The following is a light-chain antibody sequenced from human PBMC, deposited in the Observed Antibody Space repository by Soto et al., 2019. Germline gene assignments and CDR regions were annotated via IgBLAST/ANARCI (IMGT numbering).Light chain of an antibody. V-gene: IGKV2-28*01. J-gene: IGKJ2*01. CDR3: IQALLTLPYT. CDR1: RSLLESDGHNY. CDR2: LGS. Sequence: DIVMTQSPLSLPVTPGEPASISCRSSRSLLESDGHNYLDWYVQKPGQSPQLLIYLGSNRASGAPDRVSGSGSGTDFTLRISRVEAADVGVYYCIQALLTLPYTFGQGTRLEI.